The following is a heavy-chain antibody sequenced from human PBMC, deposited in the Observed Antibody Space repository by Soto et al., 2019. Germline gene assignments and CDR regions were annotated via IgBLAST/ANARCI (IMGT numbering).Heavy chain of an antibody. CDR1: GYTFTSYY. Sequence: QVQLGQSGSEVKKPGASVKVSCTASGYTFTSYYVHWVRQAPGQGLEWMGVVNPSSGRTTYAQKCRGRITMARDTSTSTVHVELSSLRSEDTAVYYCARGIDIGQTYDYYGMDVWGQGTTVTVSS. CDR3: ARGIDIGQTYDYYGMDV. CDR2: VNPSSGRT. D-gene: IGHD2-21*01. J-gene: IGHJ6*02. V-gene: IGHV1-46*01.